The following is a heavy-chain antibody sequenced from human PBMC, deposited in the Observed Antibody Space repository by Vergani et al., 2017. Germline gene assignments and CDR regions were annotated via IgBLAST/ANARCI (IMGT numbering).Heavy chain of an antibody. CDR1: GGSISSGSYY. CDR3: AGGYSSVYLRAFDI. J-gene: IGHJ3*02. Sequence: QVQLQESGPGLVKPSQTLSLTCTVSGGSISSGSYYWSWIRQPAGKGLEWIGRIYTSGSTNYNPSLKSRVTMSVDTSKNQFSLKLSSVTAADTAVYYCAGGYSSVYLRAFDIWGQGTMVTVSS. V-gene: IGHV4-61*02. D-gene: IGHD3-22*01. CDR2: IYTSGST.